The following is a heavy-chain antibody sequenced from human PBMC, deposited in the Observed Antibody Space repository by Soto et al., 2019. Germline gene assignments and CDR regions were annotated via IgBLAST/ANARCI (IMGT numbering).Heavy chain of an antibody. D-gene: IGHD3-9*01. CDR1: GFTFSNYA. J-gene: IGHJ4*02. V-gene: IGHV3-23*01. Sequence: EVQLLESGGGLVQPGGSLRLSCAASGFTFSNYAMTWVRQAPGKGLEGVSAINGDGGGNGGSTYYADSVKGRFTISRDNSRNTLYLHMNILRVADTAVYYCAKRTLTWYPGLDYWGQGALVTVSS. CDR3: AKRTLTWYPGLDY. CDR2: INGDGGGNGGST.